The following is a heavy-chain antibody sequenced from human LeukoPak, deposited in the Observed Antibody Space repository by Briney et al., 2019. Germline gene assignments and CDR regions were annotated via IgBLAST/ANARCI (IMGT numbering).Heavy chain of an antibody. D-gene: IGHD6-19*01. CDR2: ISYDGCNK. V-gene: IGHV3-30-3*01. CDR1: GFTFSSYA. Sequence: PGRSLRLSCAASGFTFSSYAMHWVRQAPGKGLEWVAVISYDGCNKYYADSVRGRFTISRDNSKNTLYLQMNSLRAEDTAVYYCARALLGYSSGWHVDASYYYYMDVWGKGTTVTVSS. J-gene: IGHJ6*03. CDR3: ARALLGYSSGWHVDASYYYYMDV.